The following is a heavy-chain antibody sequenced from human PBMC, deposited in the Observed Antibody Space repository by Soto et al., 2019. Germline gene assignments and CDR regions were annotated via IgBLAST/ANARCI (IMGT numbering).Heavy chain of an antibody. Sequence: PSSSXSLTGTVGVWCISSEDDYLRWIRQPPGKGLEWIGYIYHRGNTYYNPSLESRVTMSVDTSKNQFTLSLSAVTAADTAVYFCPNWNNDVCGTFRKYFEYWGRRPLV. V-gene: IGHV4-30-4*01. CDR1: VWCISSEDDY. D-gene: IGHD1-1*01. J-gene: IGHJ4*02. CDR2: IYHRGNT. CDR3: PNWNNDVCGTFRKYFEY.